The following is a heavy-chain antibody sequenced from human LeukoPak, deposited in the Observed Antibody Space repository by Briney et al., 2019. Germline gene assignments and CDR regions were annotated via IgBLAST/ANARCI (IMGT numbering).Heavy chain of an antibody. V-gene: IGHV3-7*01. J-gene: IGHJ4*02. D-gene: IGHD3-10*01. Sequence: PGGSLRLSCAASGFTFSSYWMGWVRQAPGKGLEWVANIKQDGSEKYYVDSVKGRFTISRDNAKNSLYLQMNSLRAEDTAVYYCARASLLWFGEFGYYFDYWGQGTLVTVSS. CDR2: IKQDGSEK. CDR3: ARASLLWFGEFGYYFDY. CDR1: GFTFSSYW.